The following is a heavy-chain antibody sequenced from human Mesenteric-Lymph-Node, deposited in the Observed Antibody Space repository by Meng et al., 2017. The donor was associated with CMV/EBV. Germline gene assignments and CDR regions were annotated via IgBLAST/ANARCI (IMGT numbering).Heavy chain of an antibody. CDR3: ARDLSHSGFDY. CDR1: GFTFSNAW. Sequence: SGAGDGFTFSNAWMSWVRQAPGKGLECVSVIYSGGSTFYADSVKGRFTISRDNSKNTLYLQMNSLRAEDTAVYYCARDLSHSGFDYWGQGTLVTVSS. CDR2: IYSGGST. V-gene: IGHV3-53*01. J-gene: IGHJ4*02. D-gene: IGHD1-1*01.